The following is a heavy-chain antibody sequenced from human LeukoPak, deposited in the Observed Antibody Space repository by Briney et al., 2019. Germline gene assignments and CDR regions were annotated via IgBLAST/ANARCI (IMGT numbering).Heavy chain of an antibody. Sequence: SETLSLTCTVSGGSISSYYWSWIRQPPGKGLEWIGYIYYSGSTNYNPSLKSRVTISVDTSKNQFSLKLSSVTAADTAVYYCAITDYGSGGFDPWGLGTLVTVSS. CDR1: GGSISSYY. CDR2: IYYSGST. CDR3: AITDYGSGGFDP. J-gene: IGHJ5*02. V-gene: IGHV4-59*01. D-gene: IGHD3-10*01.